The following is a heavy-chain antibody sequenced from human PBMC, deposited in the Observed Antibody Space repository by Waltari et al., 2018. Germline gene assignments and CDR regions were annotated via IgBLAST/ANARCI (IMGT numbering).Heavy chain of an antibody. V-gene: IGHV4-39*01. CDR1: GGSIPSTSHY. D-gene: IGHD5-12*01. J-gene: IGHJ3*01. Sequence: QLQLQESGPGLVQPSETLSLTCSVSGGSIPSTSHYWGWIRQPPGQGLEWIGTMSYSGATYSSPSLKSRVTISRDTSKNQLSLKLGSVTAADTAVYYCATYIGASVGTAAFDVWGQGTMVTVSS. CDR3: ATYIGASVGTAAFDV. CDR2: MSYSGAT.